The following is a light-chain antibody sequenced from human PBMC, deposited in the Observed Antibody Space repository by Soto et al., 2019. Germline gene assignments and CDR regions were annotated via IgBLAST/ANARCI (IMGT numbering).Light chain of an antibody. CDR1: QGISSH. Sequence: DMQLTQSPSFLSASVGDRVTITCWASQGISSHLAWYQQQPGKAPKLLIYVASTLQSAVPSMFSCSESGTEFTLALSGLQPEDFASYYCQQLNSYPITFGQGTRLEIK. J-gene: IGKJ5*01. CDR3: QQLNSYPIT. CDR2: VAS. V-gene: IGKV1-9*01.